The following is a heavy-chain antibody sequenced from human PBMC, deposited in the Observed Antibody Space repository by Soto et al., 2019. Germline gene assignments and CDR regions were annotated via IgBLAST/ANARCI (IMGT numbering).Heavy chain of an antibody. CDR2: IYYSGSA. CDR3: ARAGNSYATGWFDP. Sequence: LSLTCTVSGDSISGYYWSWIRHPPVKGLELIGFIYYSGSANYNSSLKSRVTISVDRSKSQFSLKVSSVTAADTAVYYCARAGNSYATGWFDPWGQGTLVTVSS. V-gene: IGHV4-59*01. D-gene: IGHD5-18*01. J-gene: IGHJ5*02. CDR1: GDSISGYY.